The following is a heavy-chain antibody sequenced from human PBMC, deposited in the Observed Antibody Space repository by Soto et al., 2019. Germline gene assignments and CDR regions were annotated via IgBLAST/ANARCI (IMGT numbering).Heavy chain of an antibody. CDR3: AHGDGSYSDSSGRLGFDP. D-gene: IGHD3-22*01. V-gene: IGHV2-5*02. Sequence: QITLKESGPTLVKPTQTLTLTCTFSAFSLRTRGVGVGWIRQPPGKALEWLALIYWDDDKRYNPSLKSRLTITKDTSRTQVVLTMPNMDPVDTGTYYCAHGDGSYSDSSGRLGFDPWGQGTLVTVSS. CDR2: IYWDDDK. J-gene: IGHJ5*02. CDR1: AFSLRTRGVG.